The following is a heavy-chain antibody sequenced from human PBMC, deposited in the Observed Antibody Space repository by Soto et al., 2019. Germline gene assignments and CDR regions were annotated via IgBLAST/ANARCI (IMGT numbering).Heavy chain of an antibody. CDR2: ISAYNGNT. CDR3: AGSVTIFGEYPPYGMDA. Sequence: ASVKVSFKASGYTFTSYGISWVRQAPGQGLEWMGWISAYNGNTNYAQKLQGRVTMTTDTSTSTAYMELRSLRSDDTAVYYCAGSVTIFGEYPPYGMDAWGQGTTVTVSS. D-gene: IGHD3-3*01. J-gene: IGHJ6*02. V-gene: IGHV1-18*01. CDR1: GYTFTSYG.